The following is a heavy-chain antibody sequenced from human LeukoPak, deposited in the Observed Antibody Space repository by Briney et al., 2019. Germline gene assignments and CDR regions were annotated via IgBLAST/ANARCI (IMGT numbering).Heavy chain of an antibody. D-gene: IGHD6-13*01. CDR1: GFIFNSYG. CDR3: ARFVSAA. V-gene: IGHV3-7*01. J-gene: IGHJ4*02. CDR2: IKQDGSEK. Sequence: GGSLRLSCAASGFIFNSYGMHWVRQAPGKGLEWVANIKQDGSEKYYVDSVKGRFTISRDNAKNSLYLQMNSLRAEDTAVYYCARFVSAAWGQGTLVTVSS.